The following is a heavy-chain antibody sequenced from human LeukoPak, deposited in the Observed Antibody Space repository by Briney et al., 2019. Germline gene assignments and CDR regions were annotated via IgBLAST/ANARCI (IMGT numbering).Heavy chain of an antibody. CDR1: GGSISSSSYY. CDR3: ARELGYCSSTSCYDRYVDY. D-gene: IGHD2-2*01. V-gene: IGHV4-39*07. J-gene: IGHJ4*02. Sequence: ASETLSLTCTVSGGSISSSSYYWGWIRQPPGKGLFGIVRIYYSGSTYSNPSLKSRVTISVDPSKTQFSLKLSSVTAADTAVYYCARELGYCSSTSCYDRYVDYWGQGTLVTVSS. CDR2: IYYSGST.